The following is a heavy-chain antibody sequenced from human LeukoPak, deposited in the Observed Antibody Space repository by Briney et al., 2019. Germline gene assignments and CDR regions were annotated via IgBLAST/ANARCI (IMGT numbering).Heavy chain of an antibody. CDR1: GFTFSSFG. CDR3: AREVLSGYSSGWYRGFDC. Sequence: RGSLRLSCAASGFTFSSFGMHWVRQAPGKGLEWVAVIWYDGSNKYYADSVKGRFTISRDNSKNTLYLQMNSLRAEDTAVYYCAREVLSGYSSGWYRGFDCWGQGTLVTVSS. V-gene: IGHV3-33*01. J-gene: IGHJ4*02. D-gene: IGHD6-19*01. CDR2: IWYDGSNK.